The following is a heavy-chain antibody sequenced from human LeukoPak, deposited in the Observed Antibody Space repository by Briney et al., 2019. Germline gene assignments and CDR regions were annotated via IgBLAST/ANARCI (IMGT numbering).Heavy chain of an antibody. Sequence: ASVKVSCKASGYSFTNYYIHWVRQAPGQGLEWLGLINPAGAKTTYSQNLQGRVSVTRDMSTNSVRLELSSLKPEDTAVYYCARSRAYYFDYWGQGTLVTVFS. V-gene: IGHV1-46*01. CDR2: INPAGAKT. CDR3: ARSRAYYFDY. J-gene: IGHJ4*02. CDR1: GYSFTNYY.